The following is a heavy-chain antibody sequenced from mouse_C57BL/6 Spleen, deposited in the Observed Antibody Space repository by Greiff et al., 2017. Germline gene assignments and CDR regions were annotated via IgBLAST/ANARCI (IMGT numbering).Heavy chain of an antibody. CDR1: GYTFTSYW. Sequence: QVQLQQPGAELVKPGASVKMSCKASGYTFTSYWITWVKQRPGQGLEWIGDIYPGSGSTNSNEKFKSKATLTVDTSSSTAYMQLSSLTSEDSAVYYCASLYYYGKPWFAYWGQGTLVTVSA. J-gene: IGHJ3*01. CDR3: ASLYYYGKPWFAY. D-gene: IGHD1-1*01. V-gene: IGHV1-55*01. CDR2: IYPGSGST.